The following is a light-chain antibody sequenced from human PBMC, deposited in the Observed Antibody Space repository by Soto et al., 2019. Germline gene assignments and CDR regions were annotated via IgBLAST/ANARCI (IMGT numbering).Light chain of an antibody. Sequence: EIVLTQSPATLSLSPGEGATLSCRASQSVNINLAWYQQKPGQSPRLLIYDASNRATGIPARFSGSGSGTDFTPTISRLEPEDFAVYYCQRGDTFGQGTRLEIK. CDR1: QSVNIN. V-gene: IGKV3-11*01. CDR2: DAS. J-gene: IGKJ5*01. CDR3: QRGDT.